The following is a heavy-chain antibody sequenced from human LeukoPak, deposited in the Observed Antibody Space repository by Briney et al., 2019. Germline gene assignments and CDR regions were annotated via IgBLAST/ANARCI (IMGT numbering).Heavy chain of an antibody. CDR2: IYYSVST. Sequence: SETQSLTSTVSGGSISGYFWSWIRQPPGKGLEWIGYIYYSVSTNYNPSLNSRVTMSVDTSKNHFSLKLSSVSASDTAVYYCARIDRAVAGTIDYWGQGTLVTVSS. J-gene: IGHJ4*02. CDR1: GGSISGYF. CDR3: ARIDRAVAGTIDY. D-gene: IGHD6-19*01. V-gene: IGHV4-59*08.